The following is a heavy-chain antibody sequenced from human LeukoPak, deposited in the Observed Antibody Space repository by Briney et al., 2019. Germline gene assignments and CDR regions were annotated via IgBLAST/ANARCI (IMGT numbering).Heavy chain of an antibody. CDR1: GGPFSGYY. J-gene: IGHJ4*02. CDR2: INHSGST. D-gene: IGHD3-22*01. Sequence: PSETLSLTCAVYGGPFSGYYWSWIRQPPGKGLEWIGEINHSGSTNYNPSLKSRVTISVDTSKNQFSLKLSSVTAADTAVYYCARVAQGYYDSSGYRDYWGQGTLVTVSS. V-gene: IGHV4-34*01. CDR3: ARVAQGYYDSSGYRDY.